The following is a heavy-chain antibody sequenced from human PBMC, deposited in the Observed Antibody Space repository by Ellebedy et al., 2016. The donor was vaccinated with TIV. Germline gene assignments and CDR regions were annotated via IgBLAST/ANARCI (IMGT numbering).Heavy chain of an antibody. Sequence: MPSETLSLTCTVSGGSVTSSNYYWSWILQPPGKRLEWIGHIYYSGNTNFSPSLKSRVTISVDTSKNQFSLKLNSVTAADTAVYYCAASESADSDYWGPGTLVTVSS. CDR2: IYYSGNT. J-gene: IGHJ4*02. V-gene: IGHV4-61*01. CDR1: GGSVTSSNYY. D-gene: IGHD2-2*01. CDR3: AASESADSDY.